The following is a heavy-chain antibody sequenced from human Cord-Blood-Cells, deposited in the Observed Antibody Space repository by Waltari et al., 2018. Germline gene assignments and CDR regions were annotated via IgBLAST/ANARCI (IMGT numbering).Heavy chain of an antibody. D-gene: IGHD2-2*01. J-gene: IGHJ3*02. Sequence: SGFTFSSYAMSWVRQAPGKGLEWVSAISGSGGSTYSADPVKGRFTISRDNSKNTLYLQMNSLRAEDTAVYYCAKDFGTLPVKFCSSTSCYAFDIWGQGTMVTVSS. V-gene: IGHV3-23*01. CDR1: GFTFSSYA. CDR2: ISGSGGST. CDR3: AKDFGTLPVKFCSSTSCYAFDI.